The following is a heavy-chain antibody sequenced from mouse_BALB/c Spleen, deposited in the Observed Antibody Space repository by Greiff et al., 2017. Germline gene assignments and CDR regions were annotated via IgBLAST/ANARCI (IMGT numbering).Heavy chain of an antibody. J-gene: IGHJ1*01. D-gene: IGHD2-2*01. CDR3: ARSGLVRYWYFDV. V-gene: IGHV1-7*01. CDR1: GYTFTSYW. Sequence: QVQLQQSGAELAKPGASVKMSCKASGYTFTSYWMHWVKQRPGQGLEWIGYINPSTGYTEYNQKFKDKATLTADKSSSTAYMQLSSLTSEDTAVYYCARSGLVRYWYFDVWGAGTTVTVSS. CDR2: INPSTGYT.